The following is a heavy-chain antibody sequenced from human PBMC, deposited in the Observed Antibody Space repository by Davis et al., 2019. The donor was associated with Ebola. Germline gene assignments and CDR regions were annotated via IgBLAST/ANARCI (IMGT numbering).Heavy chain of an antibody. CDR1: GCSFSGYY. CDR3: ARGFPWYSSSWYGY. CDR2: INHSGST. V-gene: IGHV4-34*01. D-gene: IGHD6-13*01. Sequence: PSETLSLTCAVYGCSFSGYYCSWIRQPPGQGLEWIGEINHSGSTHYNPSLKSRVTISVYTSKNQFSLKLSSVTAADTAVYYCARGFPWYSSSWYGYWGQGTLVTVSS. J-gene: IGHJ4*02.